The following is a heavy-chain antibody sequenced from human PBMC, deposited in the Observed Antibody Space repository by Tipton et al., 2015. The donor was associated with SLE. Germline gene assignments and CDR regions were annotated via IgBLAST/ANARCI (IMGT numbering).Heavy chain of an antibody. D-gene: IGHD6-13*01. CDR2: IYYSGST. J-gene: IGHJ4*02. CDR3: ATFEAAAGKSSFDY. Sequence: TLSLTCTVSGGSISSGGYYWSWIRQHPGKGLGWIGYIYYSGSTYYNPSIKSRVTISVDTSKNQFSLKLSSVTAADTAVYYCATFEAAAGKSSFDYWGQGTLVTVSS. V-gene: IGHV4-31*03. CDR1: GGSISSGGYY.